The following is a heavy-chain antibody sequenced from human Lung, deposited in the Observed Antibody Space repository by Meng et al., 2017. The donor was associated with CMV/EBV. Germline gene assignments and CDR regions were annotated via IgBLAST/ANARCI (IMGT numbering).Heavy chain of an antibody. CDR1: GYTFTGYY. V-gene: IGHV1-2*02. CDR3: AYTYDFWSGYYPPGMDV. J-gene: IGHJ6*04. D-gene: IGHD3-3*01. Sequence: SXXVSXKASGYTFTGYYMHWVRQAPGQGLEWMGWINPNSGGTNYAQKFQGRVTMTRDTSISTAYMELSRLRSDDTAVYYCAYTYDFWSGYYPPGMDVWG. CDR2: INPNSGGT.